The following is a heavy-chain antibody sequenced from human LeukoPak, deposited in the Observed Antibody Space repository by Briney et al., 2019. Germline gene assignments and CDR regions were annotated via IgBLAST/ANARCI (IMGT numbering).Heavy chain of an antibody. V-gene: IGHV3-23*01. CDR1: GYTFSNYA. D-gene: IGHD6-13*01. J-gene: IGHJ4*02. CDR2: FSESGGNT. Sequence: GESLQISCKASGYTFSNYALSWVRQAPGKGLEWVSTFSESGGNTYYADSVKGRFTISRDNAKNSLYLQMNSLRADDTAVYHCAGGGSSSWSHFDYWGQGTLVTVSS. CDR3: AGGGSSSWSHFDY.